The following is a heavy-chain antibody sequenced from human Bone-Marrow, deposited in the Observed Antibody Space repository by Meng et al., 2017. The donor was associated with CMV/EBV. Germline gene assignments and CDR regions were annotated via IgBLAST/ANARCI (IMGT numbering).Heavy chain of an antibody. CDR3: ARSYGSGSYSYYYYGMDV. CDR1: GFSLSTSGMR. D-gene: IGHD3-10*01. CDR2: IDWDDDK. J-gene: IGHJ6*02. Sequence: SGPTLVKPTQTLTLTCTFPGFSLSTSGMRVSWIRQPPGKALEWLARIDWDDDKFYSTSLKTRRTISKDTSKHQVVLTMTNMDPVDTATYYCARSYGSGSYSYYYYGMDVWGQGTTVTVSS. V-gene: IGHV2-70D*14.